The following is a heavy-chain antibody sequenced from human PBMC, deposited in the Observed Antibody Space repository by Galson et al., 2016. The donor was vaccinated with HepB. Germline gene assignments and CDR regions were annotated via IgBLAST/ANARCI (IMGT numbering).Heavy chain of an antibody. CDR1: GYTFTAYY. CDR3: AVFYCARAPGGYGAFDY. Sequence: SVKVSCKASGYTFTAYYIHWVRQAPGQGLEWMGWINPGFGSTNYAQTFKRRITLTVDTSINTAYMELTCLTSDDAAVGDAAVFYCARAPGGYGAFDYWGQGSLVTVSS. J-gene: IGHJ4*02. D-gene: IGHD2-21*01. CDR2: INPGFGST. V-gene: IGHV1-2*02.